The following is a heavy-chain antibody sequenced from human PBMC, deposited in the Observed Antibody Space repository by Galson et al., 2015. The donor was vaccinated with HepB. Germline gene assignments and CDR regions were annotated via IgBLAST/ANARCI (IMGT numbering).Heavy chain of an antibody. Sequence: SLRLSCAASGFTFGDYAMSWVRQAPGKGLEWVGFIRSKAYGGTTEYAASVKGRFTISRDDSKSIAYLQMNSLKTEDTAVYYCTISDGDYRSYWGQGTLVTVPS. J-gene: IGHJ4*02. D-gene: IGHD4-17*01. CDR2: IRSKAYGGTT. V-gene: IGHV3-49*04. CDR1: GFTFGDYA. CDR3: TISDGDYRSY.